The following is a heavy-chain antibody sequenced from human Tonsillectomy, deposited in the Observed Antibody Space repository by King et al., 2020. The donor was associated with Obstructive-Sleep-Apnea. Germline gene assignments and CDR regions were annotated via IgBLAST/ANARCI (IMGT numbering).Heavy chain of an antibody. CDR3: SRLLNYYGSGTHYYFGMDV. CDR1: GYSFTNYW. V-gene: IGHV5-10-1*01. CDR2: IDPSDSYT. Sequence: VQLVESGAEVKKPGETLRISCKDFGYSFTNYWIYWVRQMPGKGLEWMGRIDPSDSYTSYSPSFQGHVTISADKSISTAYLNWSSLKASDPAIYYCSRLLNYYGSGTHYYFGMDVWRQGTTVIVSS. D-gene: IGHD3-10*01. J-gene: IGHJ6*02.